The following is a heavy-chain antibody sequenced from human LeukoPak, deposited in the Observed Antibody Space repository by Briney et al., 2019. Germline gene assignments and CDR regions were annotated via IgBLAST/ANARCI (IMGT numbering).Heavy chain of an antibody. J-gene: IGHJ4*02. CDR1: GGSISSGDYY. D-gene: IGHD6-13*01. Sequence: SSQTLSLTCTVSGGSISSGDYYWSWIRQYPGKGLEWIGYIYHSGSTYYNPSLKSRVTISIDTSKNQFSLKLSSVTAADTAVYYCARVWQQLVDYWGQGTLVTVSS. CDR2: IYHSGST. V-gene: IGHV4-31*03. CDR3: ARVWQQLVDY.